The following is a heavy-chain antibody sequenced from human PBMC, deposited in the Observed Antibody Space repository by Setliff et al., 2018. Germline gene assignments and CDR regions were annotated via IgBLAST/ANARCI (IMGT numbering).Heavy chain of an antibody. J-gene: IGHJ6*03. V-gene: IGHV3-23*01. D-gene: IGHD4-4*01. Sequence: ETLSLSCAASRFTFSSYAMNWIRQAPGKGLEWVSAISGSGGSTYYADSVKGRFTISRDSSRNTLYLQMSSLRPEDTALYYCARSTETFSGEDFYFFYYMDVWGKGTTVTVSS. CDR1: RFTFSSYA. CDR2: ISGSGGST. CDR3: ARSTETFSGEDFYFFYYMDV.